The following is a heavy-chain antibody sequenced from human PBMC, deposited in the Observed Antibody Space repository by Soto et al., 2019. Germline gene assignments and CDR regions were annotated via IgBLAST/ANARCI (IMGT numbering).Heavy chain of an antibody. V-gene: IGHV1-69*01. Sequence: QVQLVQSGAEVKKPGSSVKVSCKASGGTFSSYSINWVRQAPGQELEWMGEIIPIFGTANYAQKFQGRVTITAEDSTSTAYMELSSLRSEDTAVYYCARDGGRHSGGIDYWGQRTLVTVSS. D-gene: IGHD1-26*01. CDR1: GGTFSSYS. J-gene: IGHJ4*02. CDR3: ARDGGRHSGGIDY. CDR2: IIPIFGTA.